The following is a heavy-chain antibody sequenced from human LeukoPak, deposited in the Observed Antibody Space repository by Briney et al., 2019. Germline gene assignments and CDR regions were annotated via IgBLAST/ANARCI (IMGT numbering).Heavy chain of an antibody. CDR2: IYYSGST. V-gene: IGHV4-59*12. CDR1: GGSISSYY. Sequence: SETLSLTCTVSGGSISSYYWSWIRQPPGKGLEWIGYIYYSGSTNYNPSLKSRVTISVDTSKNQLSLKLSSVSAADTAVHYCARVEATIFGVVTDYWGQGTLVTVSS. J-gene: IGHJ4*02. D-gene: IGHD3-3*01. CDR3: ARVEATIFGVVTDY.